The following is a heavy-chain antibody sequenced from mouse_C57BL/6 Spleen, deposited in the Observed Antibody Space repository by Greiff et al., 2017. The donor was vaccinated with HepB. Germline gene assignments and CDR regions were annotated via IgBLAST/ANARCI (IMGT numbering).Heavy chain of an antibody. J-gene: IGHJ3*01. CDR2: IDPETGGT. Sequence: QVHVKQSGAELVRPGASVTLSCKASGYTFTDYEMHWVKQTPVHGLEWIGAIDPETGGTAYNQKFKGKAILTADKSSSTAYMELRSLTSEDSAVYYCTRSTDWFAYWGQGTLVTVSA. D-gene: IGHD2-1*01. CDR1: GYTFTDYE. V-gene: IGHV1-15*01. CDR3: TRSTDWFAY.